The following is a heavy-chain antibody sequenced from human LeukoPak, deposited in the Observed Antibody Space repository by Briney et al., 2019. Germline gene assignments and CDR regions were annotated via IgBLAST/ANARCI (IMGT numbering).Heavy chain of an antibody. V-gene: IGHV5-51*01. Sequence: GESLKISCKGSGYTFASFWIAWVRQMPGKGLEWMGIIYPGDSDTKYNPSVQGQVTISVDKSISTAYLQWSSLKASDTAMYYCARHDLPSAETYTSLDYWGQGTLVTVSS. CDR1: GYTFASFW. D-gene: IGHD4-11*01. J-gene: IGHJ4*02. CDR2: IYPGDSDT. CDR3: ARHDLPSAETYTSLDY.